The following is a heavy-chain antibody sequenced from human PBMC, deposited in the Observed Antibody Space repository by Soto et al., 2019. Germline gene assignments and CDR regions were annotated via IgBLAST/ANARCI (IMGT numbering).Heavy chain of an antibody. CDR1: GFTFSNYA. V-gene: IGHV3-23*01. D-gene: IGHD6-13*01. Sequence: GGSLRLSCAASGFTFSNYAMSWVRQAPGKGLESVSAISGSGASTHYADSVKGRFTISRDNSKNTLYLQMNSLRAEDTAVYYCARDPHPDWYSSSWFDYWGQGTLVTVSS. J-gene: IGHJ4*02. CDR2: ISGSGAST. CDR3: ARDPHPDWYSSSWFDY.